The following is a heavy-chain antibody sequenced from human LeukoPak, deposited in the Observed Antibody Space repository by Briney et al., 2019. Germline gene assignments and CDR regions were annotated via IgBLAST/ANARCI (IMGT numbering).Heavy chain of an antibody. CDR3: ARDQEIAAAGGPLGFDY. CDR2: ISSGSSYI. D-gene: IGHD6-13*01. J-gene: IGHJ4*02. Sequence: GGSLSLSCAASGFTFSSYSRKWLRQAPGKELEWVSSISSGSSYIYYADSVKGRFTISRDNGKNSLYLQMNSLRAEDTAVYYCARDQEIAAAGGPLGFDYWGQGTLVTVSS. V-gene: IGHV3-21*01. CDR1: GFTFSSYS.